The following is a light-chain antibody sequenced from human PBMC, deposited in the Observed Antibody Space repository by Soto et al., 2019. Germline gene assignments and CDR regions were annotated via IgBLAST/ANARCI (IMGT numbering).Light chain of an antibody. CDR1: ISNIGAGYD. Sequence: QSVLTQPPSVSGAPGQRVTISCTGSISNIGAGYDVHWYQQRPGTAPKLLIFGNINRPSGVPDRFSGPKSGTSASLAITGLQAEDEGDYYCQSYDSTLSASYVFGTGTKVTVL. CDR2: GNI. J-gene: IGLJ1*01. V-gene: IGLV1-40*01. CDR3: QSYDSTLSASYV.